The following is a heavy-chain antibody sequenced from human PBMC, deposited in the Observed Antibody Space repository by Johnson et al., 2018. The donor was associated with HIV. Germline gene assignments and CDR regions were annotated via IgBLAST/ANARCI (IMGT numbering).Heavy chain of an antibody. CDR2: IKQDGSET. CDR1: GFTFSSYW. Sequence: VQLVESGGGLVQPGGSLRLSCAASGFTFSSYWMSWVHQAPGKGLEWVAKIKQDGSETYYVDSVKGRFTISRDNAKNLLFLQMNSLRAEDTAVYYWGNAFHMWGQGTMVTVSS. J-gene: IGHJ3*02. V-gene: IGHV3-7*03. CDR3: GNAFHM.